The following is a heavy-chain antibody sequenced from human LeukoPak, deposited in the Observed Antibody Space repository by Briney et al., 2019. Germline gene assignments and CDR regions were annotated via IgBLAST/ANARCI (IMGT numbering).Heavy chain of an antibody. V-gene: IGHV1-58*01. D-gene: IGHD5-12*01. CDR2: IVVGSGNT. J-gene: IGHJ4*02. CDR3: AAGAPSGSGPFDY. CDR1: GFTFTSSA. Sequence: AASVKVSCKASGFTFTSSAVQWVRQARGQRLEWIGWIVVGSGNTNYAQKFQERVTITRDMSTSTAYMELSSLRSEDTAVYYCAAGAPSGSGPFDYWGQGTLVSVSS.